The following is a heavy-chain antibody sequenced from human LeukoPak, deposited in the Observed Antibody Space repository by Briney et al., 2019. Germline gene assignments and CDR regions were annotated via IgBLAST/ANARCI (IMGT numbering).Heavy chain of an antibody. CDR3: AKDRRTGYSSGWYLGDY. Sequence: QPGGSLRLSCAASGFTFSSYAMSWVRQAPGKGLEWVSAISGSGGSTYYADSVKGRFTISRDNSKNTLYLQMNSLRAEDTAVYYCAKDRRTGYSSGWYLGDYWGQGTLVTVSS. D-gene: IGHD6-19*01. V-gene: IGHV3-23*01. CDR1: GFTFSSYA. CDR2: ISGSGGST. J-gene: IGHJ4*02.